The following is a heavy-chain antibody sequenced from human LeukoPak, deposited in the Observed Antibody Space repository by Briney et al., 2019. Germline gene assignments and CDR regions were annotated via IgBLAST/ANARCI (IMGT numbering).Heavy chain of an antibody. CDR3: ARHCSGGSCYYTTPVFDY. V-gene: IGHV4-59*01. CDR2: IYYSGST. D-gene: IGHD2-15*01. Sequence: SETLSLTCTVSGGSTSSYYWSWIRQPPGKGLEWIGYIYYSGSTNYNPSLKSRVTISVDTSKNQFSLKLSSVTVADTAVYYCARHCSGGSCYYTTPVFDYWGQGTLVTVSS. CDR1: GGSTSSYY. J-gene: IGHJ4*02.